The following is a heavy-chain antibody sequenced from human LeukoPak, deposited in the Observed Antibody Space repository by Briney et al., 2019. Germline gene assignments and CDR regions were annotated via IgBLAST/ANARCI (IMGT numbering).Heavy chain of an antibody. CDR3: ARVLEMATISY. D-gene: IGHD5-24*01. CDR2: IYSGGST. J-gene: IGHJ4*02. Sequence: PGGSLRLSCAASGFTVSSNYMSWVRQAPGKGLEWVSVIYSGGSTYYADSVKGRFTISRDNSKNTLYLQMNSLRAEDTAVYYCARVLEMATISYWGQGTLVTVSP. CDR1: GFTVSSNY. V-gene: IGHV3-66*01.